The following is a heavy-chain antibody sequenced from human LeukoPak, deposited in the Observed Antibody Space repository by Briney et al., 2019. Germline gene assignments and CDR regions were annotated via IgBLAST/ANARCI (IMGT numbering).Heavy chain of an antibody. Sequence: ASVKVSCKASGYTFAGYYMHWVRQAPGQGLEWMGWINPNSGGTNYAQKFQGRVTMTRDTSISTAYMELSRLRSDDTAVYYCAKLDIVVVPAAPGRYYYGMDVWGQGTTVTVSS. V-gene: IGHV1-2*02. CDR1: GYTFAGYY. CDR3: AKLDIVVVPAAPGRYYYGMDV. J-gene: IGHJ6*02. CDR2: INPNSGGT. D-gene: IGHD2-2*03.